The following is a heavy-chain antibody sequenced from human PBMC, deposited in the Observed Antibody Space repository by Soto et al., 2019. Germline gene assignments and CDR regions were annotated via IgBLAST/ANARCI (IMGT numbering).Heavy chain of an antibody. V-gene: IGHV1-69*01. D-gene: IGHD3-22*01. J-gene: IGHJ5*02. CDR2: IIPIFVTA. Sequence: QVQLVQSGAEVKKPGSSVKVSCKASGGTFSSYAISWVRQAPGQGLEWMGGIIPIFVTANYAQKFQGRFTITADEYTSTAYMELSSLRSEDTAVYYCARDRYYYDSSGYYRGNNWFDPWGQGTLVTVSS. CDR3: ARDRYYYDSSGYYRGNNWFDP. CDR1: GGTFSSYA.